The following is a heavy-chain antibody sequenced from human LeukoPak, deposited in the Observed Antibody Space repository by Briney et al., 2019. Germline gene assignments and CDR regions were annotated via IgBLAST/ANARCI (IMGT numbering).Heavy chain of an antibody. CDR1: GGTFSSYA. V-gene: IGHV1-69*04. D-gene: IGHD6-13*01. CDR3: ARVGAAAGTDY. Sequence: SVEVSCKASGGTFSSYAISWVRQAPGQGPEWMGRIIPILGIANYAQKFQGRVTITADKSTSTAYMELSSLRSEDTAVYYCARVGAAAGTDYWGQGTLVTVSS. CDR2: IIPILGIA. J-gene: IGHJ4*02.